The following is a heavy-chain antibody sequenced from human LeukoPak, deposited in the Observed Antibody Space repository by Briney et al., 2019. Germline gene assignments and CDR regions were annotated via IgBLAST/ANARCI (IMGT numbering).Heavy chain of an antibody. J-gene: IGHJ5*02. D-gene: IGHD1-1*01. CDR3: PSMERANWLDP. Sequence: SVKVSCKASGGTFSSYAISWVRQAPGQGREWVGGIIPIFGTANYAQKFEGRVTITADESTSTAYMELSSLRSEDTAVYYWPSMERANWLDPWGQGTLVTLSS. CDR2: IIPIFGTA. CDR1: GGTFSSYA. V-gene: IGHV1-69*13.